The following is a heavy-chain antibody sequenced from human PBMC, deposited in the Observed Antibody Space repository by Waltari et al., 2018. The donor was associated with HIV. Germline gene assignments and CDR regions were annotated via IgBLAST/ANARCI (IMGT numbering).Heavy chain of an antibody. CDR3: TTVGGGTRDY. J-gene: IGHJ4*02. V-gene: IGHV3-15*01. Sequence: EVLLVASGGGLGKPGGSLRLSCAASGLTFRDPWMSWVRQAPGKGLEWVGRIKSNTDGGTTDYAAPVKGRFTISRDDSKTTLYLEMNSLKTEDTAVYYCTTVGGGTRDYWGQGTLITVSS. CDR2: IKSNTDGGTT. CDR1: GLTFRDPW. D-gene: IGHD3-16*01.